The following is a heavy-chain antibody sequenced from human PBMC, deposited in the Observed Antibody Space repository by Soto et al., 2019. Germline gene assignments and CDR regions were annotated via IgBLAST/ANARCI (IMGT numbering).Heavy chain of an antibody. J-gene: IGHJ3*02. Sequence: GASVEVSCKASGYTFTSYGISWVRQAPGQGLEWMGWISAYNGNTNYAQKLQGRVTMTTDASTSTAYMELRSLRSDDTAVYYCARDSSSSYDTAFDIWGQGTMVTVSS. CDR2: ISAYNGNT. CDR1: GYTFTSYG. V-gene: IGHV1-18*01. CDR3: ARDSSSSYDTAFDI. D-gene: IGHD6-6*01.